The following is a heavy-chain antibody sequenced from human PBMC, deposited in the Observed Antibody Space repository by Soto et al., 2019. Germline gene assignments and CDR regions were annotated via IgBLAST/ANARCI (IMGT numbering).Heavy chain of an antibody. CDR2: IYYSGYT. Sequence: SETLSLTCNVSGVSIRSSGHYWSWIRQHPGGGLEWIGFIYYSGYTYYNPSLRSRITISVDTSKNQFSLKLSSVTAADTAVYYCARAPRGNYGYPSYFDYWGQGTLVTVSS. CDR1: GVSIRSSGHY. CDR3: ARAPRGNYGYPSYFDY. V-gene: IGHV4-31*03. J-gene: IGHJ4*02. D-gene: IGHD3-10*01.